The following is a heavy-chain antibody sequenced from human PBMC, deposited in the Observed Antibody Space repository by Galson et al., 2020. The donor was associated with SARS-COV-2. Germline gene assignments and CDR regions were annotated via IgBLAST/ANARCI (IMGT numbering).Heavy chain of an antibody. Sequence: GESLKISCKGSGYSFTSYWISWVRQMPGKGLEWMGRIDPSDSYTNYSPSFQGHVTISADKSISTAYLQWSSLKASDTAMYYCATSLKGIAVAGSWFDPWGQGTLVTVSS. D-gene: IGHD6-19*01. CDR1: GYSFTSYW. CDR2: IDPSDSYT. CDR3: ATSLKGIAVAGSWFDP. V-gene: IGHV5-10-1*01. J-gene: IGHJ5*02.